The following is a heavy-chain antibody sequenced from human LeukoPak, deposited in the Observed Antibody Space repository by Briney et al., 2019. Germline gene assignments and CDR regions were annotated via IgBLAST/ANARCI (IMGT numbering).Heavy chain of an antibody. CDR1: GFTVSSNY. D-gene: IGHD6-13*01. J-gene: IGHJ5*02. Sequence: GGSLRLSCAASGFTVSSNYMSWVRQAPGKGLEWVSVNYSGGSTYYADSVKGRFTISRDNSKNTLYLQMNSLRAEDTAVYYCARDRSSSLGWFDPWGQGTLVTVSS. CDR2: NYSGGST. V-gene: IGHV3-66*01. CDR3: ARDRSSSLGWFDP.